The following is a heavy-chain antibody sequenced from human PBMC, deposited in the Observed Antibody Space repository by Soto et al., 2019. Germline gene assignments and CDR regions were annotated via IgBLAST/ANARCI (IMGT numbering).Heavy chain of an antibody. Sequence: VGSLRLSCAASGFTFSDYYMSWIRQAPGKGLEWVSYISSSGSTIYYADSVKGRFTISRDNAKNSLYLQMNSLRAEDTAVYYCARDRSEDYSKYYYYMDVWGKGTTVTVSS. CDR3: ARDRSEDYSKYYYYMDV. CDR2: ISSSGSTI. D-gene: IGHD4-4*01. V-gene: IGHV3-11*01. CDR1: GFTFSDYY. J-gene: IGHJ6*03.